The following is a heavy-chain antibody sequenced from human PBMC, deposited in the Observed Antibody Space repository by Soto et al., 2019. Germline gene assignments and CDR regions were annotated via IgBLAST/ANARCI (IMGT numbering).Heavy chain of an antibody. J-gene: IGHJ4*02. V-gene: IGHV1-69*06. CDR3: VRGGGEMANPPPYLY. CDR2: VIPVFLNS. D-gene: IGHD3-16*01. CDR1: GGTFDRYA. Sequence: AASVKVSCKASGGTFDRYAISWVRQAPGQGLEWMGGVIPVFLNSNYAQKFQGRVTITADKSTNTVYMEMNSLKSEDTAVYYCVRGGGEMANPPPYLYWGQGTQVTVSS.